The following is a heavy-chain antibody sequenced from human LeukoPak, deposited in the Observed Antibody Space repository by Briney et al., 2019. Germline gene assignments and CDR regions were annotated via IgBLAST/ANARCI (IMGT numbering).Heavy chain of an antibody. D-gene: IGHD3-3*01. J-gene: IGHJ2*01. CDR2: IYHSGST. Sequence: PSETLSLTCTVSGYSISSGHYWGWIRQPPGKGLEWIGSIYHSGSTYYNPSLKSRVTISVDTSKNQFSLKLSSVTAADTAVYYCARLERHYDFWSGYPRWNWYFDLWGRGTLVTVSS. V-gene: IGHV4-38-2*02. CDR1: GYSISSGHY. CDR3: ARLERHYDFWSGYPRWNWYFDL.